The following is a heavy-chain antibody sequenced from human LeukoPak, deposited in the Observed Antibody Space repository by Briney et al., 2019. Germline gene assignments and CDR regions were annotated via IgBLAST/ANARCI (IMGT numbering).Heavy chain of an antibody. D-gene: IGHD2-2*02. CDR2: ISGGGGST. V-gene: IGHV3-23*01. CDR1: GFTFSSYA. Sequence: GGSLRLSCAASGFTFSSYAMSWVRQAPGKGLEWLSAISGGGGSTYYADSVKGRFTISRDNSKNTLYLQMNSLRAEDTAVYYCAKDPNIVVVPAAITYWGQGTLVTVSS. J-gene: IGHJ4*02. CDR3: AKDPNIVVVPAAITY.